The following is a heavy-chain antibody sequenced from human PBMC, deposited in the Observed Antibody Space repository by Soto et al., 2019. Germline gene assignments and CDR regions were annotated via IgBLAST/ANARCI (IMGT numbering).Heavy chain of an antibody. CDR1: GYSFISYY. J-gene: IGHJ4*02. CDR3: ARMALLCHSTSCYLDH. CDR2: IYPGDSDT. D-gene: IGHD2-2*01. Sequence: PGESLKISCRGSGYSFISYYIAWVRQVPGKGLEWMGIIYPGDSDTRYTPSFQGQVTISADKSTSTAYLQWSSLKASDTATYYCARMALLCHSTSCYLDHWAQGTLVTVSS. V-gene: IGHV5-51*01.